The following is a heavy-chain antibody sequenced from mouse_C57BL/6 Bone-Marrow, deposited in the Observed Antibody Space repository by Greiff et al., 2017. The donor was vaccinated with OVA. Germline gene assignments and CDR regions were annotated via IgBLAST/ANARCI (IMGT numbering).Heavy chain of an antibody. CDR2: INPNNGGT. CDR3: AREGNWEGY. D-gene: IGHD4-1*01. V-gene: IGHV1-26*01. CDR1: GYTFTDYY. J-gene: IGHJ2*01. Sequence: EVQLQQSGPELVKPGASVKISCKASGYTFTDYYMNWVKQSHGKSLEWIGDINPNNGGTSYNQKFKGTATLTVDKSSSTAYMELRSLTSEDSAVYYCAREGNWEGYWGQGTTLTVSS.